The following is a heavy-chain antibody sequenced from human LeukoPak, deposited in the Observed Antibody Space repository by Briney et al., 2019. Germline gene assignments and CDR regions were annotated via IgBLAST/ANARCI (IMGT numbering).Heavy chain of an antibody. D-gene: IGHD2-21*01. CDR3: VKDRAYLRRGFDD. CDR2: IINTGTAT. Sequence: PGGCLRLSCAASGFTFWNYAVGWVRQAPGKGPEWISSIINTGTATYYADSVKGRFTISRDNSMNTLYLQMNTLRVEDTALYYCVKDRAYLRRGFDDWGQGTLVTVSS. J-gene: IGHJ4*02. V-gene: IGHV3-23*01. CDR1: GFTFWNYA.